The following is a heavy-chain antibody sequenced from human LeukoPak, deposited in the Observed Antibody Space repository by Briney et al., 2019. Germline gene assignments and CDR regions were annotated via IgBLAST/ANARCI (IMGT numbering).Heavy chain of an antibody. D-gene: IGHD6-13*01. CDR3: ARATGYSSSWYHYYYMDV. J-gene: IGHJ6*03. V-gene: IGHV4-39*07. Sequence: SETLPLTCTVSGGSISSSSYYWGWIRQPPGKGLEWIGSIYYSGSTYYNPSLKSRVTISVDTSKNQFSLKLSSVTAADTAVYYCARATGYSSSWYHYYYMDVWGKGTTVTVSS. CDR1: GGSISSSSYY. CDR2: IYYSGST.